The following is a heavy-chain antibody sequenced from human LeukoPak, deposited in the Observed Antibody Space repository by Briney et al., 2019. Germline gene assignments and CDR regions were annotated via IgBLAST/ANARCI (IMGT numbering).Heavy chain of an antibody. Sequence: GGSLRLSCAAAGFTFDNYAMHWVRQAPVKALEWVSRISWNTGNIDYADSVKGRFTISRDNAKNSLYLQMNSLRAEDTALYYCAKGITFDDFDMWGQGTMVTVSS. D-gene: IGHD3-16*01. CDR3: AKGITFDDFDM. CDR2: ISWNTGNI. V-gene: IGHV3-9*01. CDR1: GFTFDNYA. J-gene: IGHJ3*02.